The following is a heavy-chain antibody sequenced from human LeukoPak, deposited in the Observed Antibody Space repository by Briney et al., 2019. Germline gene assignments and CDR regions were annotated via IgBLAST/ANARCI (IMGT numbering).Heavy chain of an antibody. CDR1: LGSISSSDYY. D-gene: IGHD2-21*02. CDR2: MFYNGAT. J-gene: IGHJ4*02. Sequence: PSETLSLTCSVSLGSISSSDYYWGWIRQSPGKGLEWIGTMFYNGATKTNTSLSSRVSMSIDTSMNQFSLKLRSVTAADTAVYYCAREAGCPLPVTDSGDYWGQGTLVTVSS. CDR3: AREAGCPLPVTDSGDY. V-gene: IGHV4-39*07.